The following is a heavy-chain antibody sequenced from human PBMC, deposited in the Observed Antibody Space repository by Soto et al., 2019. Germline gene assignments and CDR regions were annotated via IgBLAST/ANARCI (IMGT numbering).Heavy chain of an antibody. CDR2: IIPMFGTP. D-gene: IGHD4-17*01. Sequence: QVQLIQSGAAVKKPGSSVKVSCHTSGDAFSSYAMSWVRQGPGQGLEWMGGIIPMFGTPIYTEKFQGRVTISADETTRAVYMELRSQTSDDSAVYYCARSYSVTTSSYYGMDVWGQGTTIIVS. CDR1: GDAFSSYA. CDR3: ARSYSVTTSSYYGMDV. J-gene: IGHJ6*02. V-gene: IGHV1-69*01.